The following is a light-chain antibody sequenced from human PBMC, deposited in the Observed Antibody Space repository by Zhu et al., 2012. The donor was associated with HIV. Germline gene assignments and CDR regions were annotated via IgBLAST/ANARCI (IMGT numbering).Light chain of an antibody. J-gene: IGKJ4*01. CDR2: KVS. V-gene: IGKV1-5*03. CDR1: QNIGRN. Sequence: DIQMIQSPSTLSASVGDRVTITCRATQNIGRNLAWYQQKAGKAPKALIYKVSNLESGVPSRFSGSGSGAEFTLTISSLQPDDLATYYCQQYETYPLTFGPGTKLEI. CDR3: QQYETYPLT.